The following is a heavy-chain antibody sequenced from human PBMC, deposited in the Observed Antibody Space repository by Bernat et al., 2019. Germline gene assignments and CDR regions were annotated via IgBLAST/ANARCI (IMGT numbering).Heavy chain of an antibody. CDR1: GFTFSSYA. J-gene: IGHJ4*02. Sequence: EVQLLESGGGLVQPGGSLRLSCAASGFTFSSYAMSWVRQAPGKGLEWVSAISGSGGSTYYADSVKGRFTISRDNSKNTLYLQMNSLRAEDTAVYYCGTGYSSGWYSGYWGQGTLVTVSS. V-gene: IGHV3-23*01. CDR2: ISGSGGST. CDR3: GTGYSSGWYSGY. D-gene: IGHD6-19*01.